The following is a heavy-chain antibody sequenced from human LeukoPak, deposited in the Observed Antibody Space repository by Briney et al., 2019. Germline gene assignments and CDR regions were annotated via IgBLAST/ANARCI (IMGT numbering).Heavy chain of an antibody. CDR1: GFTFSNAW. D-gene: IGHD1-1*01. CDR2: IKSKTDGGTT. V-gene: IGHV3-15*01. CDR3: TPGVPLDAFDI. Sequence: GGSLRLSCAASGFTFSNAWMSWVRQAPGKGLEWVGRIKSKTDGGTTDYAAPVKGRFTISRDDSKNTLYLQMNSLKTEDTAVYYCTPGVPLDAFDIWGQGTMVTVSS. J-gene: IGHJ3*02.